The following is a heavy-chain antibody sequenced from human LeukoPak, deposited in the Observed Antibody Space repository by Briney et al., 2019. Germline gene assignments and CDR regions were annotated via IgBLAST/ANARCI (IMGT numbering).Heavy chain of an antibody. Sequence: ASVKVSCKASGYTFTSYDINWVRQATGQGLEWMGWMNPNSGNTGYAQKFQGRVTMTRNTSISTAYMELSSLRSEDTAVYYCAGTKECSSTSCPINWFDPWGQGTLVTVSS. J-gene: IGHJ5*02. V-gene: IGHV1-8*01. CDR3: AGTKECSSTSCPINWFDP. CDR2: MNPNSGNT. CDR1: GYTFTSYD. D-gene: IGHD2-2*01.